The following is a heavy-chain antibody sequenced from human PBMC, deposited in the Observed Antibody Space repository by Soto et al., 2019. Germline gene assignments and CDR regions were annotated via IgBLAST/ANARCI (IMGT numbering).Heavy chain of an antibody. Sequence: EVQLVESGGGLVQPGGSLRLSCAASGFSFDSYWMHWVRQAPGQGPMWVSRIDYDGTTTNYADSVKGRFTITRDNAKSTLYVQMNSLRPEETAVYYCTRGPRASSGGTGAYWGKGTLVTVSS. V-gene: IGHV3-74*01. CDR3: TRGPRASSGGTGAY. D-gene: IGHD2-2*01. CDR2: IDYDGTTT. J-gene: IGHJ1*01. CDR1: GFSFDSYW.